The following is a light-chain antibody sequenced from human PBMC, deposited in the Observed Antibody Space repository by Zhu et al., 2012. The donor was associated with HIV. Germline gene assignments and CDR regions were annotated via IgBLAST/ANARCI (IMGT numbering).Light chain of an antibody. CDR3: QQYGNSIT. J-gene: IGKJ3*01. Sequence: IVLTQSPATLSLSPGEAATLSCRASQRVSAYLAWYQQKPGQAPSLLIYAASNRATGIPDRFSGSGSGTDFTLTIRRLEPEDFAVYYCQQYGNSITFGPGTRVDFK. CDR2: AAS. V-gene: IGKV3-20*01. CDR1: QRVSAY.